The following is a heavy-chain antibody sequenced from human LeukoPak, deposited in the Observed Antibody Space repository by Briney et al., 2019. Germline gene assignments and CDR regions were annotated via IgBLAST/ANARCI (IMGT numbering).Heavy chain of an antibody. CDR3: ARGGDFWSGRSHDY. D-gene: IGHD3-3*01. Sequence: PGGSLRLSCAASGFTFSSYWMSWVRQAPGKGLEWVANIKQDGTEKYYVDSVKGRFAISRDNAKNSLYLQLNSLRAEDTAVYYCARGGDFWSGRSHDYWGQGNLVTVSS. V-gene: IGHV3-7*01. CDR1: GFTFSSYW. CDR2: IKQDGTEK. J-gene: IGHJ4*02.